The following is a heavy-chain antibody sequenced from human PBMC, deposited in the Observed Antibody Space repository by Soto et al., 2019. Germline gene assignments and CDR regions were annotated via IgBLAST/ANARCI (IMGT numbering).Heavy chain of an antibody. V-gene: IGHV3-30*18. CDR3: AKIQAEWELLDAFDN. CDR1: GFTFSSYG. CDR2: ISYDGSNK. D-gene: IGHD1-26*01. J-gene: IGHJ3*02. Sequence: PGGSLRLSCAASGFTFSSYGMHWVRQAPGKGLEWVAVISYDGSNKYYADSVKGRFTISRDNSKNTLYLQMNSLRAEDTAVYYCAKIQAEWELLDAFDNWGQGTMVTVSS.